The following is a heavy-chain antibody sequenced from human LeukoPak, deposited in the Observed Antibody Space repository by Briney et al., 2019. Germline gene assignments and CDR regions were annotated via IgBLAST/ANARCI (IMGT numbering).Heavy chain of an antibody. J-gene: IGHJ3*02. V-gene: IGHV1-18*01. D-gene: IGHD6-13*01. CDR1: GYIFTNYG. CDR2: ISAYNGYT. CDR3: ARDQRQQLIYPDAFDI. Sequence: ASVKVSCKTSGYIFTNYGINWVRQAPGQGLGWMGWISAYNGYTNYVQILQGRVTMTTDTSTSTAYMELRSLISADTAVYYCARDQRQQLIYPDAFDIWGQGTMVTVSS.